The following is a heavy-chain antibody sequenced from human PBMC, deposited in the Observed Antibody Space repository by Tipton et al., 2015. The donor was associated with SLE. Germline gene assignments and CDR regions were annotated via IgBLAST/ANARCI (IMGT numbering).Heavy chain of an antibody. CDR2: VFYSGST. CDR1: GGSISTSSYY. J-gene: IGHJ4*02. V-gene: IGHV4-61*01. CDR3: ARGPSSLIFDY. Sequence: TLSLTCTVSGGSISTSSYYWSWIRQSPGKGLEWIGYVFYSGSTNYNPSLKSRVAMSVDTSKNQFSLRLSSVTAADTAVYHCARGPSSLIFDYWGQGTLVAVSS.